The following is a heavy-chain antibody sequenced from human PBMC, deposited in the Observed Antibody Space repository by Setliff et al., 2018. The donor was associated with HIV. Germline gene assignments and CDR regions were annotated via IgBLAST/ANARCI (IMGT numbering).Heavy chain of an antibody. J-gene: IGHJ4*02. CDR2: INPNSGGT. Sequence: GASVKVSCKASGYTFTGYSMHWVRQAPGQGLEWMGRINPNSGGTNYAQKIQGRVTMTRDTSISTAYMELSRLRSDDTAVYYCARVDSYLGGPARPPDYWGQGTLVTVSS. CDR1: GYTFTGYS. V-gene: IGHV1-2*06. D-gene: IGHD3-16*01. CDR3: ARVDSYLGGPARPPDY.